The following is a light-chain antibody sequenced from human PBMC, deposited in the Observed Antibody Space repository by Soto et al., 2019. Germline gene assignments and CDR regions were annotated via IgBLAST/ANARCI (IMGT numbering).Light chain of an antibody. V-gene: IGKV1-27*01. Sequence: DIPMTQSPSSLSASVGDRVTITCRASQGISNYLAWYQQKPGTVPKLLISAASTLQTGVPSRFSGGGSGTDFTLTISSLQPEDVATYYCQQYHSWTFGQGTKVDIK. J-gene: IGKJ1*01. CDR1: QGISNY. CDR2: AAS. CDR3: QQYHSWT.